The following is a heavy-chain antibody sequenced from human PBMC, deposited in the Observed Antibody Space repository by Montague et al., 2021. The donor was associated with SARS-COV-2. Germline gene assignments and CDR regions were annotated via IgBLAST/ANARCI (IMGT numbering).Heavy chain of an antibody. CDR3: ARLRYYGGNSGFQGLVDY. CDR2: INYSGSN. CDR1: GGSISSSSYH. D-gene: IGHD4-23*01. V-gene: IGHV4-39*01. Sequence: SETLSLTCIVSGGSISSSSYHWGWIRPPTGKGLEWIGNINYSGSNYYNLYLKSRVTISVDTSKNQFSLKLSSVTAADTAVYYCARLRYYGGNSGFQGLVDYWGQGALVTVSS. J-gene: IGHJ4*02.